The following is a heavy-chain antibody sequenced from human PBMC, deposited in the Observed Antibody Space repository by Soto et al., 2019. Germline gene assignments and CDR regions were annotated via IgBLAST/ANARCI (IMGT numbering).Heavy chain of an antibody. J-gene: IGHJ4*02. CDR1: GYSFIKNA. V-gene: IGHV1-3*01. CDR2: INVGTEKT. CDR3: ARLEAGVKLDY. Sequence: ASVKVSCKTSGYSFIKNAIHLVRQAPGQRPEWMGWINVGTEKTKYSEKFQGRVTIHTDTSASTAYMELTSLGSEDTAVYYCARLEAGVKLDYWGQGTPVTVS.